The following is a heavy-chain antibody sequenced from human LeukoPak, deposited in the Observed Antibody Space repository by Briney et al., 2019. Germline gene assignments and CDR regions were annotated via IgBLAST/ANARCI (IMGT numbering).Heavy chain of an antibody. J-gene: IGHJ4*02. CDR1: GFTFSRYA. CDR3: AKDLRPYDFWRGCLDY. D-gene: IGHD3-3*01. Sequence: GGSLRISCATSGFTFSRYAMSWVRQAPGKGLEWVSTLSGSGGSTYYTDSVKGRFTISRDNSKNTLYLQMNSLRAEDTAVYYCAKDLRPYDFWRGCLDYWGQGTLVTVSS. V-gene: IGHV3-23*01. CDR2: LSGSGGST.